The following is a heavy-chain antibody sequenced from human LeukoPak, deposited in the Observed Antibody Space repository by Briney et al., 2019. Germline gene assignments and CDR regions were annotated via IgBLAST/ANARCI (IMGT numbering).Heavy chain of an antibody. CDR2: IYYSGST. CDR3: ARHSYSSGWSDLDY. J-gene: IGHJ4*02. Sequence: KSSETLSLTCTVSGGSISSSSYYWGWIRQPPGKGLEWIGGIYYSGSTYYNPSLKSRVTISVDTSKNQFSLKLSSVTAADTAVYYCARHSYSSGWSDLDYWGQGTLVTVSS. D-gene: IGHD6-19*01. V-gene: IGHV4-39*01. CDR1: GGSISSSSYY.